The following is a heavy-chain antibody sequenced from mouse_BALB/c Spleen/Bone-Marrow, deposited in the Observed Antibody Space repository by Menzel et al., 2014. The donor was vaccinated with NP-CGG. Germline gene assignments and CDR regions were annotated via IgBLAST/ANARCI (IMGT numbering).Heavy chain of an antibody. D-gene: IGHD2-3*01. CDR1: GYSFTGYT. CDR2: INPYNDGT. CDR3: ARRWLPYAMDY. J-gene: IGHJ4*01. Sequence: EVQLQQSGPELVKPGASMKISCKASGYSFTGYTMNWVKQSHGKNLEWIGLINPYNDGTKYNEKFKGKATLTSDKSSSTAYMELSSLTSEGSAVYYCARRWLPYAMDYWGQGTSVTVSS. V-gene: IGHV1-14*01.